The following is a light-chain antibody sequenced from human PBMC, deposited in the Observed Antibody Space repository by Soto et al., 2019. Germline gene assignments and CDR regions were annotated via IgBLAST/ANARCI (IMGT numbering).Light chain of an antibody. CDR3: QQCYMGWT. Sequence: IQLTQSPSSLSASVGDRVTITCRASQGISNYLAWYQQKPGKAPKLLIYAASTLQSGVPSRFSGRGSGTDFTFSIPSLQPEDFGTYYCQQCYMGWTFGQGTKVDIK. J-gene: IGKJ1*01. V-gene: IGKV1-9*01. CDR2: AAS. CDR1: QGISNY.